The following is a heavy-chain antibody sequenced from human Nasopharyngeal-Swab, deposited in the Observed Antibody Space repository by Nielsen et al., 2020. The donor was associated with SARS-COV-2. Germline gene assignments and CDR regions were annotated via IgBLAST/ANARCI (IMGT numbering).Heavy chain of an antibody. CDR2: ISYDGSNK. CDR3: ARGTTVTYCDY. CDR1: GFTFSSYA. J-gene: IGHJ4*02. Sequence: GESLKISCAASGFTFSSYAMHWVRQAPGKGLEWVAVISYDGSNKYYADSVKGRFTISRDNSKNTLYLQMNSLRAGDTAVYYCARGTTVTYCDYWGQGTLVTVSS. D-gene: IGHD4-17*01. V-gene: IGHV3-30*04.